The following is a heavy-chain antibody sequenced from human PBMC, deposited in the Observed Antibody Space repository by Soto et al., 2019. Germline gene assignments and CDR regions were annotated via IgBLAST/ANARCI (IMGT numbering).Heavy chain of an antibody. CDR1: GYSFTSYW. CDR2: IDPGDSYT. V-gene: IGHV5-10-1*01. D-gene: IGHD2-2*02. Sequence: PGESLKIYCKGSGYSFTSYWISWVRQMPGKGLEWMGRIDPGDSYTNYSPSFQGHVTISADKSISTAYLQWSSLRAEDTAVYYCARAYQLLNLDYYYGMDVWGQGTTVTVSS. J-gene: IGHJ6*02. CDR3: ARAYQLLNLDYYYGMDV.